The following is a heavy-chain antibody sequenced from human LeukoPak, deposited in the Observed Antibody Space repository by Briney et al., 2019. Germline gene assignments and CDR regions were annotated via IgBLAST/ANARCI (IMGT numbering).Heavy chain of an antibody. CDR2: INPNSGGT. CDR3: ARPNEPSVVTAIYNWFDP. CDR1: GYTFTGCY. Sequence: GASVKVSCKASGYTFTGCYMHWVRQAPGQGLEWMGWINPNSGGTNYAQKLQGRVTMTRDTSISTAYMELSRLRSDDTAVYYCARPNEPSVVTAIYNWFDPWGQGTLVTVSS. D-gene: IGHD2-21*02. J-gene: IGHJ5*02. V-gene: IGHV1-2*02.